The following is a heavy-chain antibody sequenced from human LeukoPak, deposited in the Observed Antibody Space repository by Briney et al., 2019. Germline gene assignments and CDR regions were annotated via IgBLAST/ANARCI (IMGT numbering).Heavy chain of an antibody. CDR2: ISSSSTYI. CDR1: GFTFSSYS. CDR3: ARVGQQLLDY. Sequence: GGSLRLSCAASGFTFSSYSMNXXXXXXXXXXXWVSSISSSSTYIYYADSVKGRFTISRDNARNSLFLQMNSLRAEDTAVYYCARVGQQLLDYWGQGTLVTVSS. V-gene: IGHV3-21*01. J-gene: IGHJ4*02. D-gene: IGHD6-13*01.